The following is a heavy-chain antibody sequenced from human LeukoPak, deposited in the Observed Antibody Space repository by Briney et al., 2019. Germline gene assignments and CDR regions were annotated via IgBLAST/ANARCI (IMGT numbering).Heavy chain of an antibody. D-gene: IGHD3-10*01. CDR3: ARVSEETGSDY. CDR2: INPSGGST. Sequence: ASVKVSCKASGYTFTSYYMHWVRRAPGQGLEWMGIINPSGGSTSYAQKFQGRVTMTRDKSTSTVYMELSRLRSEDTAVYYCARVSEETGSDYWGQGTLVTVSS. CDR1: GYTFTSYY. J-gene: IGHJ4*02. V-gene: IGHV1-46*01.